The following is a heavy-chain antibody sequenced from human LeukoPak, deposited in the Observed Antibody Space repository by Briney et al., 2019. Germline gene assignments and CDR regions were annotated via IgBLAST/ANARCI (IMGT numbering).Heavy chain of an antibody. CDR1: GGSISSYY. CDR3: ARGRGYSYGRHYYYYYMDV. Sequence: SETLSLTCTVSGGSISSYYWSWIRQPPGKGLEWIGYIYYSGSTNYNPSLKSRVTISVDTSKNQFSLKLRSVTAADTAVYYCARGRGYSYGRHYYYYYMDVWGKGTTVTVSS. D-gene: IGHD5-18*01. V-gene: IGHV4-59*01. CDR2: IYYSGST. J-gene: IGHJ6*03.